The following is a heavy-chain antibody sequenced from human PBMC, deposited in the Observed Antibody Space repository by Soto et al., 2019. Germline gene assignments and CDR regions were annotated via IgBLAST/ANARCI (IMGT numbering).Heavy chain of an antibody. J-gene: IGHJ4*02. CDR3: ARLTDIAVAGTVDY. CDR2: IIPIFGTA. D-gene: IGHD6-19*01. V-gene: IGHV1-69*12. Sequence: QVQLVQSGAEVKKPGSSVKVPCKASGGTFSSYAISWVRQAPGQGLEWMGGIIPIFGTANYAQKFQGRVTITADESTSTAYMELSSLRSEDTAVYYCARLTDIAVAGTVDYWGQGTLVTVSS. CDR1: GGTFSSYA.